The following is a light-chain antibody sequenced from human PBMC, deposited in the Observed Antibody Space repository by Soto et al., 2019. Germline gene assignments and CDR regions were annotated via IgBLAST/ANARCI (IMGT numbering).Light chain of an antibody. Sequence: QSALTQPASVSGSPGQSITISCTGTSSDVGGYNYVSWYQQHPGKAPKLMIYEVSNRPSGVSNRFSVSKSGNTASLTISGLQAEDEADYYCSSYTSSSHVFGTGTKLTVL. CDR1: SSDVGGYNY. J-gene: IGLJ1*01. V-gene: IGLV2-14*01. CDR2: EVS. CDR3: SSYTSSSHV.